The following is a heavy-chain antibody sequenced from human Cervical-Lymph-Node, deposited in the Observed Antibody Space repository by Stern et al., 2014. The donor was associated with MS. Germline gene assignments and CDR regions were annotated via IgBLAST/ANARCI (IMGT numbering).Heavy chain of an antibody. Sequence: VQLVQSGSELKKPGASAKVSCKASGYTFTRYSMIWVRQAPGQELEWMGWINTQTGDSAYAQGFTGRFVFSLDTSVSTSFLQISSLKAEDTAVYYCAVVGTESFDSWGQGTLVTVSS. CDR2: INTQTGDS. J-gene: IGHJ4*02. D-gene: IGHD6-13*01. V-gene: IGHV7-4-1*02. CDR1: GYTFTRYS. CDR3: AVVGTESFDS.